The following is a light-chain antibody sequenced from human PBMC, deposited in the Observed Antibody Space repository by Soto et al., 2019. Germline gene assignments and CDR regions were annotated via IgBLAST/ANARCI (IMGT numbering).Light chain of an antibody. Sequence: IPVTQSPSSLSASVGDRVTITCRASLDIRNELDWYQQKPGKAPKRLIYDASTLQDWVPSSFSGDGSATEFTLTISSLQSEDFATYSYLQHKSYPWTFGQGTKV. CDR1: LDIRNE. CDR2: DAS. V-gene: IGKV1-17*01. CDR3: LQHKSYPWT. J-gene: IGKJ1*01.